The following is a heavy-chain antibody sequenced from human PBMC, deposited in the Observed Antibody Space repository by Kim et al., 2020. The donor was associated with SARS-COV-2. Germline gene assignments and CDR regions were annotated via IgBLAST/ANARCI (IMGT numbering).Heavy chain of an antibody. CDR3: ARGTIFEP. V-gene: IGHV4-34*01. Sequence: HSGNTNSLPSLKSRVTISIDTSKNQFSLNVSSVTAADTAVYYCARGTIFEPWGQGTLVTVSS. CDR2: HSGNT. D-gene: IGHD3-3*01. J-gene: IGHJ5*02.